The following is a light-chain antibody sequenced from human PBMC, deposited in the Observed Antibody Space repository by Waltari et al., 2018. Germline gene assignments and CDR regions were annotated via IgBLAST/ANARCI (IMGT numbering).Light chain of an antibody. CDR2: WAS. V-gene: IGKV4-1*01. J-gene: IGKJ1*01. CDR1: QYVLYSSNNKNY. CDR3: QQYYSTPRT. Sequence: DIVMTQSPDSLAVSLGERATSNCKYSQYVLYSSNNKNYLAWYQQKPGQPPKLLIYWASARESGAPDRFSGSGSGTDFTLTISSLQAEDVAVYYCQQYYSTPRTFGQGTKVEIK.